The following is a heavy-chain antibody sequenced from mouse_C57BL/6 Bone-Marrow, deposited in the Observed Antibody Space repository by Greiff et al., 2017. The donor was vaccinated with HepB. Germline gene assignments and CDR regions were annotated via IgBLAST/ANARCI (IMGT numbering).Heavy chain of an antibody. CDR2: IDPENGDT. J-gene: IGHJ2*01. CDR1: GFNIKDDY. Sequence: VQLKQSGAELVRPGASVKLSCTASGFNIKDDYMHWVKQRPEQGLEWIGWIDPENGDTEYASKFQGKATITADTSSNTAYLQLSSLTSADTAVYYCTTGLPYYFDYWGQGTTLTVSS. D-gene: IGHD3-1*01. CDR3: TTGLPYYFDY. V-gene: IGHV14-4*01.